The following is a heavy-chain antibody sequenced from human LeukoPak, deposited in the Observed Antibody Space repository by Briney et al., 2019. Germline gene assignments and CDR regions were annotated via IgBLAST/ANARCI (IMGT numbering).Heavy chain of an antibody. D-gene: IGHD4-17*01. V-gene: IGHV4-34*01. CDR3: ARGRPLDYGDLLYYFDY. J-gene: IGHJ4*02. CDR2: INHSGST. Sequence: SETLSLTCAVYGGSFSGYYWSWLRQPTGKGLEWIGEINHSGSTNYNPSLKSRVTISVDTSKNQYSLKLSSVTAADTAVYYCARGRPLDYGDLLYYFDYWGQGTLVTVAS. CDR1: GGSFSGYY.